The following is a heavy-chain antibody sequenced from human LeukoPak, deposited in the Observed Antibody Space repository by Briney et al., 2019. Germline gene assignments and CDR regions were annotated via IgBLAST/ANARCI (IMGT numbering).Heavy chain of an antibody. CDR3: ARDYYDFWSGYYTGESYFDY. V-gene: IGHV4-4*07. Sequence: SETLSLTCTVSGGSISSYYWSWIRQPAGKGLEWIGRIYTSGSTNYNPSLKSRVTMSVDTSKNQFSLKLSSVTAADTAVYYCARDYYDFWSGYYTGESYFDYWGQGTLVTVSS. CDR1: GGSISSYY. CDR2: IYTSGST. D-gene: IGHD3-3*01. J-gene: IGHJ4*02.